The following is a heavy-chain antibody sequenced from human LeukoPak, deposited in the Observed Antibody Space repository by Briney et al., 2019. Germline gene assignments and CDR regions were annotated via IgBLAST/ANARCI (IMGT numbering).Heavy chain of an antibody. Sequence: SETLSLTCTVSGGSISSYYWSWIRQPAGKGLEWIGRIYTSGSTNYNPSLKSRVTMSVDTSKNQFSLKLSSVTAADTAVYYCARGLYYYDSSGSDHYYYYYMEVWGKGTTVTVSS. J-gene: IGHJ6*03. CDR3: ARGLYYYDSSGSDHYYYYYMEV. V-gene: IGHV4-4*07. CDR1: GGSISSYY. D-gene: IGHD3-22*01. CDR2: IYTSGST.